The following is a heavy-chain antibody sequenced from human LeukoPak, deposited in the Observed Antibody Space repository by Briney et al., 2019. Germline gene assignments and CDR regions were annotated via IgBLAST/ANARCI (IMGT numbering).Heavy chain of an antibody. CDR3: ARDYYGSGSFFDY. CDR1: GGSISIYY. D-gene: IGHD3-10*01. CDR2: IFYSGST. Sequence: SETLSLTCTVSGGSISIYYWSWIRQPPGKGLEWIGYIFYSGSTNYNPSLKSRVTISIDTSKNQFSLKLSSVTAADTAVYYCARDYYGSGSFFDYWGQGTLVTVSS. J-gene: IGHJ4*02. V-gene: IGHV4-59*12.